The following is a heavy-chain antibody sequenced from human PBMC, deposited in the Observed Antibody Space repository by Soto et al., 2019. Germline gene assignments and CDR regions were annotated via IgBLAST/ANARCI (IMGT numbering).Heavy chain of an antibody. D-gene: IGHD6-6*01. CDR1: GYSFTNYW. CDR2: IYPGDSDT. V-gene: IGHV5-51*01. J-gene: IGHJ4*02. CDR3: AAYSGSSGRHFDY. Sequence: PGESLKISCKGSGYSFTNYWIGWVRQMPGKGLEWMGMIYPGDSDTRYSPSFQGQVTISDDKSISTAYLQWSSLKASDTAMHYCAAYSGSSGRHFDYWGQGTLVTVSS.